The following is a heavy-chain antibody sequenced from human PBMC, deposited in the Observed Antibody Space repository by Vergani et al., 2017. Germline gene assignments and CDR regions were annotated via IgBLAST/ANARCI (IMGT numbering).Heavy chain of an antibody. V-gene: IGHV3-9*01. J-gene: IGHJ3*02. D-gene: IGHD3-3*01. CDR2: ISWNSGSI. CDR3: AKVRRSGYYRASIYI. CDR1: GFTFDDYA. Sequence: EVQLVESGGGLVQPGRSLRLSCAASGFTFDDYAMHWVRQAPGKGLEWVSGISWNSGSIGYADSVKGRFTISRDNAKNSLYLQMNSLRAKDTALYYCAKVRRSGYYRASIYIWGEGTMVSVSS.